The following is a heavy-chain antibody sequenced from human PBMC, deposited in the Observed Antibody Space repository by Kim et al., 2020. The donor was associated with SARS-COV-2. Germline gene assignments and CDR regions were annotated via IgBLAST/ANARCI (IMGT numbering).Heavy chain of an antibody. D-gene: IGHD3-9*01. J-gene: IGHJ4*02. Sequence: SETLSLTCTVSGGSISSGGYYWSWIRQHPGKGLEWIGYIYYSGSTYYNPSLKSRVTISVDTSKNQFSLKLSSVTAADTAVYYCARSPWYYDIFPDGGFDYWGQGTLVTVSS. CDR1: GGSISSGGYY. CDR3: ARSPWYYDIFPDGGFDY. V-gene: IGHV4-31*03. CDR2: IYYSGST.